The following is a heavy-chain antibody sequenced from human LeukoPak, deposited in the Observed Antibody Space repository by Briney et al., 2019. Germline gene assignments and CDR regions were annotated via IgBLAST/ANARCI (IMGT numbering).Heavy chain of an antibody. J-gene: IGHJ4*02. Sequence: ASVKVSCKASGYTFTGYYMHWVRQAPGQGLEWMGWINPNSGGTNYAQKFQGRVTMTRDTSISTAYMELSRLRSDDTAVYYCATVVAVAEPLDYWGQGTLVTVSS. CDR2: INPNSGGT. V-gene: IGHV1-2*02. CDR1: GYTFTGYY. D-gene: IGHD6-19*01. CDR3: ATVVAVAEPLDY.